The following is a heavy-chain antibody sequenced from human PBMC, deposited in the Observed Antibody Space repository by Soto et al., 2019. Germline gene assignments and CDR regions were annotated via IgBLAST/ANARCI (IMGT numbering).Heavy chain of an antibody. D-gene: IGHD1-26*01. Sequence: VQLVESGGGVVQPGRSLRLSCAASGFTFSSYGMHWVRQAPGKGLEWVAVIWYDGSNKYYADTVKGRFTISRDNFNDTRYLQRSGLRAVDMAVYYCARGASPLRDYFYYWGQGTLVTVFS. V-gene: IGHV3-33*01. CDR3: ARGASPLRDYFYY. J-gene: IGHJ4*02. CDR2: IWYDGSNK. CDR1: GFTFSSYG.